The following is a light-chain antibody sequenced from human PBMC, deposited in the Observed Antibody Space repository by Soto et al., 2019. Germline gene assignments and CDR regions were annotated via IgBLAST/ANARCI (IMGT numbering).Light chain of an antibody. J-gene: IGKJ4*01. CDR3: QQYGSSPLT. V-gene: IGKV3-20*01. Sequence: EIVLTQSPGILSLSPGKRATLSCRASQSVRNSYLAWYQRKPGQAPRLLIHGASTRATGIPDRFIGSGSGTDFTLTISRLEPEDFAVYYCQQYGSSPLTFGGGTTVEIE. CDR2: GAS. CDR1: QSVRNSY.